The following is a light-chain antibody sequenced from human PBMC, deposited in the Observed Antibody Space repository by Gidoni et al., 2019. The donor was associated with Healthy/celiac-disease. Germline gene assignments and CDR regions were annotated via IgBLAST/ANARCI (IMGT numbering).Light chain of an antibody. J-gene: IGLJ2*01. CDR2: KDR. V-gene: IGLV3-25*03. Sequence: SYELKQPPSVAVSPGQTARITCSGDALAKQYAYWYQQKPGQAPILVMYKDRERPSGIPERYSGSTSGTTVTLTISGVQAEDDAVYYCHSAVSSTTYVVFGGGTKLTVL. CDR1: ALAKQY. CDR3: HSAVSSTTYVV.